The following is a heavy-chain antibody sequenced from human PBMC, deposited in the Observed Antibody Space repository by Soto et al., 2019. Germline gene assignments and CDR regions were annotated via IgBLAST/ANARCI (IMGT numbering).Heavy chain of an antibody. CDR1: GFTFSNAW. Sequence: PGASLRLSCAASGFTFSNAWMSWVRQAPGKGLEWVGRIKSKTDGGTTDYAAPVKGRFTISRDDSKNTLYLQMNSLKTEDTAVYYCTTDRVAAAVRYWGQGTLVTVSS. D-gene: IGHD6-13*01. V-gene: IGHV3-15*01. CDR2: IKSKTDGGTT. CDR3: TTDRVAAAVRY. J-gene: IGHJ4*02.